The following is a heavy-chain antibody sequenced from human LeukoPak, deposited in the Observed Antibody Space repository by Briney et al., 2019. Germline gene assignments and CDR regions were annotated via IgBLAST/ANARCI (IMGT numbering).Heavy chain of an antibody. V-gene: IGHV3-53*01. J-gene: IGHJ4*02. Sequence: GGSLRLSCAASGFTFSNAWMNWVRQAPGKGLEWVSFIYSDNTHYSDSVKARFTISRDNSKNTLYLQMNSLRAEDTAVYYCARRAGAYSHPYDYWGQGTLVTVSS. CDR3: ARRAGAYSHPYDY. CDR1: GFTFSNAW. D-gene: IGHD4/OR15-4a*01. CDR2: IYSDNT.